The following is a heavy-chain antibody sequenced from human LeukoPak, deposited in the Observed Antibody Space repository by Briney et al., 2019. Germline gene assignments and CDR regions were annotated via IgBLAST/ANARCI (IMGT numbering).Heavy chain of an antibody. V-gene: IGHV1-69*13. CDR1: GGTFSSYA. CDR3: ARIRSDSSGYYYQGDFDY. Sequence: SVKVSCKASGGTFSSYAIGWVRQAPGQGLEWMGGIIPIFGTANNAQKFQGRVTITAGESTSTAYMELSSLRSEDTAVYYCARIRSDSSGYYYQGDFDYWGQGTLVTVSS. D-gene: IGHD3-22*01. CDR2: IIPIFGTA. J-gene: IGHJ4*02.